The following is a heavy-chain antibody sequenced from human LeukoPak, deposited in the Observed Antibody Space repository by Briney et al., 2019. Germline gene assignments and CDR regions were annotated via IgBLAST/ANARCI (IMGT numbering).Heavy chain of an antibody. CDR2: ISSSSAYI. V-gene: IGHV3-21*01. D-gene: IGHD2-2*03. J-gene: IGHJ4*02. Sequence: GGSLRLCCAASGFTFGTYSMNWVRQAPGKGLEWVSSISSSSAYIYYADSVKGRFTISRDNAKNSLYLQMNSLRAEDTAVYYCARDYAGYCSGATCHFDSWGQGTLVTVSS. CDR3: ARDYAGYCSGATCHFDS. CDR1: GFTFGTYS.